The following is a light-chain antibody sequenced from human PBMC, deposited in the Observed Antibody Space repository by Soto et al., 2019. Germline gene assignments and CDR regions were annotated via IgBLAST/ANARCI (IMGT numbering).Light chain of an antibody. CDR1: QTIATW. CDR3: QQYNSYWT. CDR2: DAS. V-gene: IGKV1-5*01. Sequence: DIQMTQSPSTLSASLGDRVTITCRASQTIATWLAWYQQKPGTAPKLLIYDASTLECGVPSRFSGSGSGTEFTLAISGLQADDFATYYCQQYNSYWTFGQGTKVEIK. J-gene: IGKJ1*01.